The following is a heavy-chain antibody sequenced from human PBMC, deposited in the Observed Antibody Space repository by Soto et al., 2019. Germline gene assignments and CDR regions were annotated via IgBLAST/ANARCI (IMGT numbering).Heavy chain of an antibody. CDR3: AESPPKMAGEAL. J-gene: IGHJ4*02. D-gene: IGHD3-16*01. Sequence: PGGSLRLSCAASGFTFSSYWMHWVRQAPGEGQGLRRGLEWVSSISSSSSYIYYADSVKGRFTISRDNAKNSLYLQMNRPRAEEPGVYYRAESPPKMAGEALWGQGTLVTVSS. CDR2: ISSSSSYI. CDR1: GFTFSSYW. V-gene: IGHV3-21*01.